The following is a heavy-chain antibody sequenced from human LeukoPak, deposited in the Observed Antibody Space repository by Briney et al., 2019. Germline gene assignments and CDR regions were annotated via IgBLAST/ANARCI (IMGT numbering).Heavy chain of an antibody. CDR2: IYYSGST. Sequence: SETLSLTCTVSGASIRGSSYYWGWIRQPPGKGLEWIGSIYYSGSTYYNPSLKSRLTISVDTSKSQFSLRLSSVTAADTAVYYCARRRDRGYDFDYWGQGTLVTVSS. J-gene: IGHJ4*02. CDR3: ARRRDRGYDFDY. CDR1: GASIRGSSYY. V-gene: IGHV4-39*07. D-gene: IGHD5-12*01.